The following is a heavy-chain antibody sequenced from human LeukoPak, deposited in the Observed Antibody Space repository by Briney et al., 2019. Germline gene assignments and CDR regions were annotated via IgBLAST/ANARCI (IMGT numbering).Heavy chain of an antibody. CDR1: GFTVSSNY. CDR3: ARDGGYGAYYFDY. D-gene: IGHD1-1*01. Sequence: PGGSLRLSCAASGFTVSSNYMSWVRQAPGKGLEWVSVIYSGGSTYYADSVKGRFTISRDNSKNTLYLQMNSLRAEDTAVYYCARDGGYGAYYFDYWGQGTLVTVSS. V-gene: IGHV3-53*01. CDR2: IYSGGST. J-gene: IGHJ4*02.